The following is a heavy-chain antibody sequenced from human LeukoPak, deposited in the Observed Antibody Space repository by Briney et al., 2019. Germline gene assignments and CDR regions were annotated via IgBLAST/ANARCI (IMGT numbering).Heavy chain of an antibody. CDR1: GFTFSGSW. D-gene: IGHD5-12*01. J-gene: IGHJ1*01. Sequence: GGSLRLSCAVSGFTFSGSWMSWVRQSPGKGLEWVANINQDDSENYYVDSVKGRFTISRDNAKNSLYLQMNSLRDEDTAVYYCARDGSGYSGYWGQGILVTVSS. V-gene: IGHV3-7*01. CDR2: INQDDSEN. CDR3: ARDGSGYSGY.